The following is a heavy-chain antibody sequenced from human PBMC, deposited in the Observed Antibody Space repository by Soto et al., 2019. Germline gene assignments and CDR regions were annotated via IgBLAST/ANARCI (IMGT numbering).Heavy chain of an antibody. CDR1: GGSISSYY. D-gene: IGHD3-9*01. CDR3: AREKRDILTGYYRYFDY. V-gene: IGHV4-59*01. Sequence: SETLSLTCTVSGGSISSYYWSWIRQPPGKGLEWIGYIYYSGSTNYNPSLKSRVTISVDTSKNQFSLKLSSVTAADTAVYYCAREKRDILTGYYRYFDYWGQGTLVTVSS. J-gene: IGHJ4*02. CDR2: IYYSGST.